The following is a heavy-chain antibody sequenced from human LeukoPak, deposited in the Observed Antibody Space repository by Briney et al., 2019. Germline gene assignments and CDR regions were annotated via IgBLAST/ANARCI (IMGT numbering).Heavy chain of an antibody. V-gene: IGHV3-15*01. D-gene: IGHD3-10*01. CDR1: GFTFTNAW. CDR3: STLWYGA. J-gene: IGHJ5*02. CDR2: IKSKTDGGTS. Sequence: GGSLRLSCAASGFTFTNAWMYWVRQTPGKGLEWVGRIKSKTDGGTSDYAAPVTGRFTISRDDSKSTLYLEMNSLKTEDTGVYYCSTLWYGAWGQGTLVTVSS.